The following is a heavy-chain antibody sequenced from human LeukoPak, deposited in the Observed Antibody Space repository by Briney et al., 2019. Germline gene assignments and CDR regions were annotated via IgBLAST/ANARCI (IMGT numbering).Heavy chain of an antibody. CDR3: ARDFSTTAKSQEDYYYYYGMDV. D-gene: IGHD1-1*01. CDR2: ISAYNGNT. Sequence: ASVKVSCKTFGYSFINYGISWVRQAPGQGLEWMGWISAYNGNTNYAQKLQGRVTMTTDTSTSTAYMELRSLRSDDTAVYYCARDFSTTAKSQEDYYYYYGMDVWGQGTTVTVSS. CDR1: GYSFINYG. J-gene: IGHJ6*02. V-gene: IGHV1-18*01.